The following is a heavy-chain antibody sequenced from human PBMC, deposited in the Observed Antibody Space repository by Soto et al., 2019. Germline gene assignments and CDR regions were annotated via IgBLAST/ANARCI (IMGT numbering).Heavy chain of an antibody. V-gene: IGHV4-30-4*01. D-gene: IGHD4-17*01. CDR1: GDSICGDYY. CDR3: ARVQRGDYYPCFDY. Sequence: QVQLQESGPGRLKPSQTLSLTCTVSGDSICGDYYWSWIRQSPGKGLEWLGHIYYSGGTFYNPFLKSRLTMSIDTFRGQFSLKLTSVTAADTAVYYCARVQRGDYYPCFDYWGQGSLVTVSS. CDR2: IYYSGGT. J-gene: IGHJ4*02.